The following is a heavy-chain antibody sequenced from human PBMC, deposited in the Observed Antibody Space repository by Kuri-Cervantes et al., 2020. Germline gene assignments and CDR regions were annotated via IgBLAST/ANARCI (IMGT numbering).Heavy chain of an antibody. Sequence: SLKISCAAAGFNFDDYAMHWVRQAPGKGLEWVSGISWNSGSIGYADSVKGRFTISRDNAKNSLYLQMNSLRAEDTAVYYCARDYGDYDGDYYYYGMDVWGQGTTVTVSS. CDR1: GFNFDDYA. CDR2: ISWNSGSI. J-gene: IGHJ6*02. V-gene: IGHV3-9*01. D-gene: IGHD4-17*01. CDR3: ARDYGDYDGDYYYYGMDV.